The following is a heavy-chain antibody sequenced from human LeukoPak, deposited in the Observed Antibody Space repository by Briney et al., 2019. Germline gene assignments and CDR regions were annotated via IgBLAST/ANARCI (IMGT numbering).Heavy chain of an antibody. Sequence: TGGSLRLSCAASGFTFSSYAMSWVRQAPGKELEWVSAISGSGGSTYYADSVKGRFTISRDNSKNTLYLQMNSLRAEDTAVYYCAKDRWKYQPDYYGMDVWGQGTTVTVSS. D-gene: IGHD2-2*01. J-gene: IGHJ6*02. V-gene: IGHV3-23*01. CDR3: AKDRWKYQPDYYGMDV. CDR2: ISGSGGST. CDR1: GFTFSSYA.